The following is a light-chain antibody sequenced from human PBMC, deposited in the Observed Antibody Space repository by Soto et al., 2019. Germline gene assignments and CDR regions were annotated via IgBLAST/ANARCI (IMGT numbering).Light chain of an antibody. CDR1: IFNVGNNY. CDR2: END. Sequence: QSVLTQPPSVSAAPGQAVPISCSGSIFNVGNNYVSWYQQLPGAAPKLLIFENDKRPSGTPDRFSGSKSATSATLGITELQTGDEADYYCGAWDSSLNVYVFGTGTKVTVL. CDR3: GAWDSSLNVYV. V-gene: IGLV1-51*02. J-gene: IGLJ1*01.